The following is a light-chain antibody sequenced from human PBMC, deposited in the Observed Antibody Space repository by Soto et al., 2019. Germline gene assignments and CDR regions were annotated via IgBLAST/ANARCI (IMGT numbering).Light chain of an antibody. V-gene: IGLV1-40*01. Sequence: QSVLTQPPSVSGAPGQRVTISCTGSSSNIGAGFDVYWYQHLPGTAPQLLIYDNTNRPSGVPDRFSGSKSGTSASLAITGLQAEDEADYYCQSYDSSLSAVVFGGVTKVTVL. J-gene: IGLJ2*01. CDR1: SSNIGAGFD. CDR3: QSYDSSLSAVV. CDR2: DNT.